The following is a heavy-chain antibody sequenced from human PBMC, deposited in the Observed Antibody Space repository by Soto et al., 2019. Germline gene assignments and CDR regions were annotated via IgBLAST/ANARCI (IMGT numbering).Heavy chain of an antibody. Sequence: QVPLVQSGAEVKKPGSSVEISCKASGGAFSDYAFSWVRQAPGQGLEWLGGIMPIFRAPDYAQKFQGRVTITADEFTRTAYMEMNSLRSEDTAVYYCASWLKGPDIGNYYYGMDVWGQGTTVTVS. D-gene: IGHD2-15*01. CDR1: GGAFSDYA. CDR2: IMPIFRAP. J-gene: IGHJ6*02. CDR3: ASWLKGPDIGNYYYGMDV. V-gene: IGHV1-69*12.